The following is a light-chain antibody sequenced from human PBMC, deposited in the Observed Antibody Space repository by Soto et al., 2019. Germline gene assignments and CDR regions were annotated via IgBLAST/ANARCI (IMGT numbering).Light chain of an antibody. V-gene: IGKV1-27*01. CDR2: AAS. Sequence: DIQMTQSPSSLSASVGDRVTITCRASQGISNYLDWYQQKPGKVPKLLIYAASTLQSGVPSRVSGSGSGTDFTLTISSLQPEDVATYYCQRYNSAPWTFGQGTKGEIK. J-gene: IGKJ1*01. CDR1: QGISNY. CDR3: QRYNSAPWT.